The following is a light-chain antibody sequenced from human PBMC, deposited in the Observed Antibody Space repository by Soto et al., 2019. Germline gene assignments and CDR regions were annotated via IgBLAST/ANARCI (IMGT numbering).Light chain of an antibody. V-gene: IGLV2-14*03. CDR1: SSDVGGYNY. CDR2: DVS. J-gene: IGLJ7*01. CDR3: SSYTATRTVV. Sequence: QSALTQPASVAGSPGQSITIACTGTSSDVGGYNYVSWYQLHPGTAPRLVIYDVSIRPPAVSDRFSGSTSGNTASLTISGLQAEDEADYYCSSYTATRTVVFGGGTQLTVL.